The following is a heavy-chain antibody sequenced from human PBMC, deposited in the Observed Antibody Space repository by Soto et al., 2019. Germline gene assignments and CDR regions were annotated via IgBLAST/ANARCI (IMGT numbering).Heavy chain of an antibody. J-gene: IGHJ6*02. Sequence: SETLSLTCTVSGGSISSYYWSWIRQPPGKGLEWIGYIYYSGSTNYNPSLKSRVTISVDTSKNQFSLKLSSVTAADTAVYYCARDNDIRGGMDVWGQGTTVTVSS. CDR1: GGSISSYY. V-gene: IGHV4-59*01. CDR2: IYYSGST. D-gene: IGHD3-9*01. CDR3: ARDNDIRGGMDV.